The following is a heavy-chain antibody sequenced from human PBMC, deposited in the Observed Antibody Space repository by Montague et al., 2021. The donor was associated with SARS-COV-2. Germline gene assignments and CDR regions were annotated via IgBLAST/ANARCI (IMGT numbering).Heavy chain of an antibody. J-gene: IGHJ4*02. Sequence: TLSLTCTVSGGSISSGGYYRSWIRQHPGKGLEWIGYIYYSGSTYYNPSLKSRVTISVDTSKNQFSLKLSSVTAADTAVYYCARTPAVYVVVVPAARGHFDYWGQGTLVTVSS. D-gene: IGHD2-2*01. CDR2: IYYSGST. V-gene: IGHV4-31*03. CDR3: ARTPAVYVVVVPAARGHFDY. CDR1: GGSISSGGYY.